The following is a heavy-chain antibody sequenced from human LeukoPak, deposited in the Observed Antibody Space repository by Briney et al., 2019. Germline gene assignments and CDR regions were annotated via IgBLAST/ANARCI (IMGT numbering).Heavy chain of an antibody. V-gene: IGHV5-51*01. CDR1: GYSFTSYW. Sequence: GESLKTSCKGSGYSFTSYWIGWVRQMPGKGLEWMGIIYPGDSDTRYSPSFQGQVTISADKSISTAYLQWSSLKASDTAMYYCARFYAGDSSGYYYLDYWGQGTLVTVSS. CDR2: IYPGDSDT. CDR3: ARFYAGDSSGYYYLDY. D-gene: IGHD3-22*01. J-gene: IGHJ4*02.